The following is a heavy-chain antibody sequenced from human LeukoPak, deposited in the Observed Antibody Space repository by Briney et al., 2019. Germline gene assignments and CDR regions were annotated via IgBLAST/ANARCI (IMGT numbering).Heavy chain of an antibody. CDR1: GGSVTSYY. CDR2: IFYSGSS. CDR3: ARGDYNFAY. J-gene: IGHJ4*02. D-gene: IGHD4-11*01. Sequence: SETLSLTCTVSGGSVTSYYWSWIRQPPGKGLEWIGYIFYSGSSNYNPSLKSRVTISLDTSKNLFSLKLTSVTAADTAVYYCARGDYNFAYWGQGTLVTVSS. V-gene: IGHV4-59*02.